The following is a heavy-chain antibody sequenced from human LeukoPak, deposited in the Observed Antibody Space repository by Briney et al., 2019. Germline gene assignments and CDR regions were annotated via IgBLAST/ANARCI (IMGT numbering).Heavy chain of an antibody. CDR1: GGSVSSYY. CDR3: ARVRRSGSYPSYFDY. V-gene: IGHV4-59*02. J-gene: IGHJ4*02. D-gene: IGHD3-22*01. CDR2: IYYSGST. Sequence: SETLSLTCTGSGGSVSSYYWSWLRQPPEKGLEWIGYIYYSGSTSYNPSLKSRVSISVNTSNNQFSLKLTSVTAADTAVYYCARVRRSGSYPSYFDYWGQGTLVTVSS.